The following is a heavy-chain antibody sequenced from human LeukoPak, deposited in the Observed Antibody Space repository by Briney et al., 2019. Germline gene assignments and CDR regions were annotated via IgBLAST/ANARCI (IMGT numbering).Heavy chain of an antibody. CDR2: IDPGDSDT. J-gene: IGHJ5*02. D-gene: IGHD5-24*01. CDR1: GYSFTSYW. Sequence: GESLQISCKGSGYSFTSYWIGWVRQMPGKGLEWMGIIDPGDSDTRYSPSFQGQVTISADKSISTAYLQWSSLKASDTAMYYCARSVEMAAPINWFDPWGQGTLVTVPS. CDR3: ARSVEMAAPINWFDP. V-gene: IGHV5-51*01.